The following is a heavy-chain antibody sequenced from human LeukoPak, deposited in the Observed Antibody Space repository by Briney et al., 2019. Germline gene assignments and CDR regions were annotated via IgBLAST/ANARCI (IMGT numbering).Heavy chain of an antibody. CDR2: IYYSGST. V-gene: IGHV4-59*01. CDR3: ARGRPGRDGYNYFDY. Sequence: ASETLSLTCTVSGGSISSYYWSWIRQPPGKGLEWIGYIYYSGSTNYNPSLKSRVTISVDTSKNQFSLKLTSVTAADTAVYYCARGRPGRDGYNYFDYWGQGTLVTVSS. CDR1: GGSISSYY. D-gene: IGHD5-24*01. J-gene: IGHJ4*02.